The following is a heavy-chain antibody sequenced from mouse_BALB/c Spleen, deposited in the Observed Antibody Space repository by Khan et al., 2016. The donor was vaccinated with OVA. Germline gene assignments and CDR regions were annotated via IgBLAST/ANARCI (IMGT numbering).Heavy chain of an antibody. CDR1: GYSITSDYA. Sequence: EVQLQESGPGLVKPSQSLSLTCTVTGYSITSDYAWNWIRQFPGNKLEWMGYISYSGSTSYNPSLKSRISITRDTSKNQFFLQLNSVTTEDTATYYCARYYDYDYCDYWGQGTTLTVSS. J-gene: IGHJ2*01. CDR3: ARYYDYDYCDY. D-gene: IGHD2-4*01. CDR2: ISYSGST. V-gene: IGHV3-2*02.